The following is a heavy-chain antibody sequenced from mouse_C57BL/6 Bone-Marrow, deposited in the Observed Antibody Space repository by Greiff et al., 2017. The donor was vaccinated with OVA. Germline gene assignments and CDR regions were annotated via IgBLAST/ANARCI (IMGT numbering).Heavy chain of an antibody. J-gene: IGHJ4*01. CDR2: IDPNSGGT. V-gene: IGHV1-72*01. Sequence: QVQLKQSGAELVKPGASVKLSCKASGYTFTSYWMHWVKQRPGRGLEWIGRIDPNSGGTKYNEKFKGKAKLTVDKPSSTAYMQLSSLTSEDSAVYYCARKGVDGNNAMDYWGQGTSVTVSS. CDR1: GYTFTSYW. CDR3: ARKGVDGNNAMDY. D-gene: IGHD2-1*01.